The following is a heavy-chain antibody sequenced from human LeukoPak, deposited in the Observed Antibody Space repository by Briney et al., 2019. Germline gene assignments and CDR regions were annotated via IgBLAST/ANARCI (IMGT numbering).Heavy chain of an antibody. CDR2: ISSRGSTI. V-gene: IGHV3-11*01. Sequence: PRGSLSPSCAASGFKFSDYYMSWVRQAPGKGLEWISYISSRGSTIDYADSVKGRFTISRDDAKNSLYLQMNSLRAEDTAVYYCARDQNYGDCGPFDHWRERTLVTVSS. CDR1: GFKFSDYY. D-gene: IGHD4-17*01. CDR3: ARDQNYGDCGPFDH. J-gene: IGHJ4*02.